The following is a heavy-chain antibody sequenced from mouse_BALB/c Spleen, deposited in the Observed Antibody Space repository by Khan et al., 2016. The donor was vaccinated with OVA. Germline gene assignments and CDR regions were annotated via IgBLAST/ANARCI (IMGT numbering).Heavy chain of an antibody. Sequence: VQLKQSGPELVKPGASVKISCKASGYSFTGYFMHWVMQSHGKGLEWIGRINPHFGETFYNQKFVDKATLTVDESSSTAHLELPSLASEDSAVYYLAKIYGCHFDYWGQGTSLTVPS. CDR2: INPHFGET. V-gene: IGHV1-20*02. CDR1: GYSFTGYF. CDR3: AKIYGCHFDY. D-gene: IGHD1-1*01. J-gene: IGHJ2*02.